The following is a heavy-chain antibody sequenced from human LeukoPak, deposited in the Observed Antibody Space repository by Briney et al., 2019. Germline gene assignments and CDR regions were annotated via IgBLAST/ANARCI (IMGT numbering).Heavy chain of an antibody. CDR1: GGSISSSNYY. V-gene: IGHV4-39*01. CDR2: IYYSGST. CDR3: ARSERGEWGSLGADY. J-gene: IGHJ4*02. Sequence: PSETLSLTCTVSGGSISSSNYYWGCIRQPPGKGLEWIGSIYYSGSTYYNPSLKSRVTISVDTSKNQFSLKLSSVTAADTAVYYCARSERGEWGSLGADYWGQGTLVTVSS. D-gene: IGHD3-16*01.